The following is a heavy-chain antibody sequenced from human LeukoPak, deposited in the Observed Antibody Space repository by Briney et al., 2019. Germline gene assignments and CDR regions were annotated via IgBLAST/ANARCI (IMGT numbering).Heavy chain of an antibody. Sequence: ASVKVSCKASGYTFTGYYMHWVRQAPGQGLEWMGWINPNSGGTNYAQKFQGRVTMTRDTSISTAYMELSRLRSDDTAVYYCAREHPEGGYLRDPYPFDYWGQGTLVTVSS. CDR2: INPNSGGT. V-gene: IGHV1-2*02. J-gene: IGHJ4*02. CDR3: AREHPEGGYLRDPYPFDY. D-gene: IGHD5-18*01. CDR1: GYTFTGYY.